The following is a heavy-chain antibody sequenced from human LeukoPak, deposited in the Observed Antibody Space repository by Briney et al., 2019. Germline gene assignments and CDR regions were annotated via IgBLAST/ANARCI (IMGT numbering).Heavy chain of an antibody. Sequence: PSETLSLTCTVSGGSISSGSYYWSWIRQPAGKGLEWIGRIYTSGSTNYNPSLKSRVTISVDTSKNQFSLKLSSVTAADTAVYYCARGTYYYDSSAGFDYWGQGTLVTVSS. J-gene: IGHJ4*02. D-gene: IGHD3-22*01. CDR2: IYTSGST. V-gene: IGHV4-61*02. CDR3: ARGTYYYDSSAGFDY. CDR1: GGSISSGSYY.